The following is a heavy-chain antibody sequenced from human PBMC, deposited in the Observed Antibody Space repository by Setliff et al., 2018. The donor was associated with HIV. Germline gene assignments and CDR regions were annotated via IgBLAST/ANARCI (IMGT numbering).Heavy chain of an antibody. CDR2: IYDSGRT. CDR1: GGSISNHY. CDR3: ARAGMGALRSLFDY. J-gene: IGHJ4*02. V-gene: IGHV4-4*09. Sequence: PSETLSLTCTVSGGSISNHYWSWIRQPPGKGLEWIGYIYDSGRTYYNPSLKSRVTISVDASKNQFSLKLNSVTAADTAIYYCARAGMGALRSLFDYWGQGTLVTVSS. D-gene: IGHD1-26*01.